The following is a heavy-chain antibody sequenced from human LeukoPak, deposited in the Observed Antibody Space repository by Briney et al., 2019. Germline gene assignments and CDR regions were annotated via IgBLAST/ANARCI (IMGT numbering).Heavy chain of an antibody. J-gene: IGHJ4*02. CDR2: INHSGST. D-gene: IGHD3-3*01. CDR1: GGTFSGYY. CDR3: ARTYYDFWSGYLYYFDY. V-gene: IGHV4-34*01. Sequence: PSETLSLTCAVYGGTFSGYYWSWIRQPPGKGLEWIGEINHSGSTNYNPSLKSRVTISVDTSKNQFSLKLSSVTAAATAVYYCARTYYDFWSGYLYYFDYWGQGTLVTVSS.